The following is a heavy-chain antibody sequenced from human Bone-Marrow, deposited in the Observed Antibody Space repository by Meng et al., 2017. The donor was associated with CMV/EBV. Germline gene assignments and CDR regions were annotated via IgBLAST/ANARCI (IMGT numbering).Heavy chain of an antibody. CDR2: IIPILGIA. CDR3: ARAKVGATPFDY. V-gene: IGHV1-69*10. CDR1: GGTFSSYA. Sequence: SVKVSCKASGGTFSSYAISWVRQAPGQGLEWMGGIIPILGIANYAQKFQGRVTITADKSTSTAYMELSSLRSEDTAVYYCARAKVGATPFDYWGQGTLVTVSS. J-gene: IGHJ4*02. D-gene: IGHD1-26*01.